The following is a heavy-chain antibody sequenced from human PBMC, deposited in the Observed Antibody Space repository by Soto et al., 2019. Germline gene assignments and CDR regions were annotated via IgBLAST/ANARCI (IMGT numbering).Heavy chain of an antibody. D-gene: IGHD3-22*01. Sequence: QVQLQESGPGLVKPSETLSLNCTVSGDSIDTSRYYWGWIRQPPGKGLEWIGSIYYSGTTYYNPYLKSRVTISADTSKNQFSLKLTSVTAADTAFYYCARLKGAFLITTYNWFDPWGQGTLVTVSS. CDR1: GDSIDTSRYY. CDR2: IYYSGTT. CDR3: ARLKGAFLITTYNWFDP. V-gene: IGHV4-39*01. J-gene: IGHJ5*02.